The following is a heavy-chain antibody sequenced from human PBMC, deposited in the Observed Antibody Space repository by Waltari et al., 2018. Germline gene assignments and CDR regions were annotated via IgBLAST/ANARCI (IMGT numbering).Heavy chain of an antibody. CDR3: ASVADTGYKTN. CDR1: GVTFHNYD. D-gene: IGHD5-12*01. Sequence: QVDLVESGGGVVQPGRSLRLSCAASGVTFHNYDMHWVRQARGKGLGWVAAISFDSNKKYYTDCVKGRFTISRDNAKNMLYLEMNSLGTEDTALYYCASVADTGYKTNWGQGTLVTVAS. CDR2: ISFDSNKK. V-gene: IGHV3-30-3*01. J-gene: IGHJ4*02.